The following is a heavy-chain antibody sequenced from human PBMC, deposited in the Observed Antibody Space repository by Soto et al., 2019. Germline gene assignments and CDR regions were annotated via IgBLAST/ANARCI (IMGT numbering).Heavy chain of an antibody. CDR2: VYHSGSS. CDR1: GYSISSGFY. CDR3: ARRGTTGYCSGDTCYSGALDI. Sequence: SETLSLTCDVSGYSISSGFYWAWIRQAPGKGLEWIGNVYHSGSSYYNPYNPSLKSRVTISVDTSNNQFSLRLRSVTAADTAVYYCARRGTTGYCSGDTCYSGALDIWGQGTMVTVS. V-gene: IGHV4-38-2*01. J-gene: IGHJ3*02. D-gene: IGHD2-15*01.